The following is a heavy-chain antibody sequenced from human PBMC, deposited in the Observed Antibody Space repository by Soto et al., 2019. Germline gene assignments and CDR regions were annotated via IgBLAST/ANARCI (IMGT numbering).Heavy chain of an antibody. D-gene: IGHD3-16*02. CDR2: INPSGGST. CDR3: ASQDYDYVWGSYRRSTNYYGMDV. CDR1: GYTFTSYY. J-gene: IGHJ6*02. V-gene: IGHV1-46*01. Sequence: GASVKVSCKASGYTFTSYYMHWVRQAPGQGLEWMGIINPSGGSTSYAQKFQGRVTMTRDTSTSTVYMELSSLRSEDTAVYYCASQDYDYVWGSYRRSTNYYGMDVWGQGTTVTVS.